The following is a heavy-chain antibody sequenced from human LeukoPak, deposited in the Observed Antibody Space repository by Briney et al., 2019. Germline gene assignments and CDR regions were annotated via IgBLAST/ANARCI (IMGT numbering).Heavy chain of an antibody. CDR3: AKDRTVGEIPYGLSYGMDV. V-gene: IGHV3-30*18. J-gene: IGHJ6*02. Sequence: GGSLRLSCAASGFTFSSYGMHWVRQAPGKGLEWVAVISYDGSNKYYADSVKGRFTIPRDNSKNTLYLQMNSLRAEDTAVYYCAKDRTVGEIPYGLSYGMDVWGQGTTVTVSS. CDR2: ISYDGSNK. CDR1: GFTFSSYG. D-gene: IGHD3-16*01.